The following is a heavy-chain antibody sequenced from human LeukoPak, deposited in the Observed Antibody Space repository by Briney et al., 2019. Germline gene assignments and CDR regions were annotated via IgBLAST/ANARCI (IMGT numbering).Heavy chain of an antibody. CDR3: ARAPLAAAGPRAGKHNWFDP. J-gene: IGHJ5*02. D-gene: IGHD6-13*01. CDR2: IIPIFGTA. Sequence: ASVKVSCKASGGTFSSYAISWVRQAPGQGLEWMGGIIPIFGTANYAQKFQGRVTITADESTSTAYMELSSLRAEDTAVYYCARAPLAAAGPRAGKHNWFDPWGQGTLVTVSS. CDR1: GGTFSSYA. V-gene: IGHV1-69*13.